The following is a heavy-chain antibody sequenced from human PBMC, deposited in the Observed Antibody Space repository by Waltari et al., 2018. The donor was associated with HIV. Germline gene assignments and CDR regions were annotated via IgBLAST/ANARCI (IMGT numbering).Heavy chain of an antibody. D-gene: IGHD5-12*01. CDR2: IYYSGST. CDR1: GGSICSSSYY. CDR3: ARRNGYLSYYFDY. V-gene: IGHV4-39*01. J-gene: IGHJ4*02. Sequence: QLQLQDSGPGLVEPSETLSPTCTVSGGSICSSSYYWGLIRQPPGKGLEWIGSIYYSGSTYYNPSLKSRVTISVDTSKNQFSLKLSSVTAADTAVYYCARRNGYLSYYFDYWGQGTLVTVSS.